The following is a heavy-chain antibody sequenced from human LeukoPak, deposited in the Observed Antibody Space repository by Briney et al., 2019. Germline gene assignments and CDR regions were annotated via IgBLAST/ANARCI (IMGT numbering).Heavy chain of an antibody. CDR1: GGSISSYY. CDR2: IYTSGST. V-gene: IGHV4-4*07. D-gene: IGHD4-11*01. CDR3: ARDWGMTTVTTGWFDP. J-gene: IGHJ5*02. Sequence: SETLSLTCTVSGGSISSYYWSWIRQPAGKGLEWIGRIYTSGSTNYNPSLKSRVTMSVDTSKNQFSLKLSSVIAADTAVYYCARDWGMTTVTTGWFDPWGQGTLVTVSS.